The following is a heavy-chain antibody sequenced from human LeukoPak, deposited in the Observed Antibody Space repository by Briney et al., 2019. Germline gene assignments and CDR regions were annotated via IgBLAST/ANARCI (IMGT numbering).Heavy chain of an antibody. J-gene: IGHJ6*02. Sequence: GGSLRPSCAASGFTFSSYATSWVRQAPGKGLEWVSAISGSGGSTYYADSVKGRFTISRDNSKNTLYLQMNSLRAEDTAVYYCAKFLTPNVVPSYYYVGMNVWGQGTMVTVSS. CDR1: GFTFSSYA. V-gene: IGHV3-23*01. CDR2: ISGSGGST. CDR3: AKFLTPNVVPSYYYVGMNV. D-gene: IGHD3-9*01.